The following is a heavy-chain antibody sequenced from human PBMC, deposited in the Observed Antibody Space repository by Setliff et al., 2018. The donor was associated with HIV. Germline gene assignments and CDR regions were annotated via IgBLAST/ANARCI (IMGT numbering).Heavy chain of an antibody. D-gene: IGHD3-10*01. CDR2: VYPGDSDS. J-gene: IGHJ5*02. V-gene: IGHV5-51*01. CDR3: VRLNRGSTWSIASDRGFFDP. CDR1: GYTFTHYW. Sequence: PGESLKISCKASGYTFTHYWIGWVRQMPGKGLEWMGFVYPGDSDSRYSPSLQGQVTISADTSLKTAHLQWSSLKASDTATYFCVRLNRGSTWSIASDRGFFDPWGQGTLVT.